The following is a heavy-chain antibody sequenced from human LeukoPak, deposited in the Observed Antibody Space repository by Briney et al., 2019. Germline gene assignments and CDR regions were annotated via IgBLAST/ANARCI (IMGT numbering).Heavy chain of an antibody. V-gene: IGHV4-39*01. D-gene: IGHD4-23*01. Sequence: SETLSLTCTVSGGSISSSSYYWGWIRQPPGKGLEWIGSIYYTGSTYYNPSLKSRVTISVDTSKNQFSLKLSSVTAADTAVYYCARLHYGGNYGYYYYYMDVWGKGTTVTISS. CDR3: ARLHYGGNYGYYYYYMDV. CDR1: GGSISSSSYY. J-gene: IGHJ6*03. CDR2: IYYTGST.